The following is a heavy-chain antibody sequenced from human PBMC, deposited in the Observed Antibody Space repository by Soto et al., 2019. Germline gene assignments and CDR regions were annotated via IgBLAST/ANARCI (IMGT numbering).Heavy chain of an antibody. CDR2: FDPEDGET. J-gene: IGHJ4*02. V-gene: IGHV1-24*01. CDR3: ETGGYSYGPGNFDY. Sequence: ASVKVSCKVSGYTLTELSMHWVRQAPGKGLEWMGGFDPEDGETIYAQKFQGRVTMTEDTSTDTAYMELSSLRSEDTAVYYCETGGYSYGPGNFDYWGQGTLVTVSS. D-gene: IGHD5-18*01. CDR1: GYTLTELS.